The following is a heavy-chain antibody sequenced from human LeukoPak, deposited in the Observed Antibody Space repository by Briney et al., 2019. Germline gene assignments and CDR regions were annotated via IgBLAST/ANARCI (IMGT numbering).Heavy chain of an antibody. CDR2: IYYSGST. J-gene: IGHJ6*03. CDR1: GGSISSSSYY. CDR3: ARELRGVNGSGSYYYYYYYMDV. D-gene: IGHD3-10*01. V-gene: IGHV4-39*02. Sequence: PSETLSLTCTVSGGSISSSSYYWGWIRQPPGKGLEWIGSIYYSGSTYYNPSLKSRVTISVDTSKNQFSLKLSSVTAADTAVYYCARELRGVNGSGSYYYYYYYMDVWGKGTTVTISS.